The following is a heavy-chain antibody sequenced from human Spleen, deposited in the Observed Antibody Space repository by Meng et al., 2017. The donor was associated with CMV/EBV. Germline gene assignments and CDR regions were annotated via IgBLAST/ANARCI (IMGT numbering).Heavy chain of an antibody. CDR1: GYTFTSYG. CDR3: ARGNYYGSGSPRDDWIDP. CDR2: INPNSGGT. J-gene: IGHJ5*02. D-gene: IGHD3-10*01. V-gene: IGHV1-2*02. Sequence: ASVKVSCKASGYTFTSYGISWVRQAPGQGLEWMGWINPNSGGTNYAQKFQGRVTMTRDTSISTDYMELSRLTSDDTAVYYCARGNYYGSGSPRDDWIDPWGQGTLVTVSS.